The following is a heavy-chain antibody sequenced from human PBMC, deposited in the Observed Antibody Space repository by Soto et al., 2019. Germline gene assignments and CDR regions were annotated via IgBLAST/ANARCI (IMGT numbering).Heavy chain of an antibody. J-gene: IGHJ5*02. CDR3: ARNKSWLDLDWWFDP. CDR2: IYTGGVNE. D-gene: IGHD1-1*01. V-gene: IGHV1-46*03. Sequence: QVQLVQSGAEVKKPGASVKVSCKAIGYSFTSHYMHWVRQAPGQGLEWMGTIYTGGVNEAYAEKVDGRVTMTTDTSTSKVYMELNSLPYERTAVYYCARNKSWLDLDWWFDPWGQGTLVTVYS. CDR1: GYSFTSHY.